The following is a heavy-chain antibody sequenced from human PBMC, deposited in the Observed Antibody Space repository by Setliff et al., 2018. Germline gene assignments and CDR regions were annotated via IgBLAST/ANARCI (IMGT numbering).Heavy chain of an antibody. CDR1: GATFSSHG. J-gene: IGHJ6*03. V-gene: IGHV1-69*05. CDR2: TIPMFGTT. D-gene: IGHD5-12*01. Sequence: SVKVSCKASGATFSSHGISWVRQAPGQGLEWMGGTIPMFGTTNYAQRFQGRVTITTDQSTSTAYMELSSLRSEDTAVYYCAGERGDRVTTTSYYYYLDVWGKGTTVTVSS. CDR3: AGERGDRVTTTSYYYYLDV.